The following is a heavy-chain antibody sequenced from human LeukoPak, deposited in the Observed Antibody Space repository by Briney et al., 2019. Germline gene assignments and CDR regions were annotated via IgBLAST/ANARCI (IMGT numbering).Heavy chain of an antibody. CDR3: ARERLRGSGSYYSYFDY. J-gene: IGHJ4*02. D-gene: IGHD3-10*01. V-gene: IGHV4-4*07. Sequence: SETLSLTCTVSGGSISSYYWSWIRQPAGKGLEWIGRIYTSGSTNYNPSLTSRVTISVDTSKHQFSLKLSSVTAADTAVYYCARERLRGSGSYYSYFDYWGQGTLVTVSS. CDR2: IYTSGST. CDR1: GGSISSYY.